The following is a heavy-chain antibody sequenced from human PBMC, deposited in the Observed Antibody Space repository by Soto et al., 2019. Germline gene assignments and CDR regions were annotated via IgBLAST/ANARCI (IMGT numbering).Heavy chain of an antibody. V-gene: IGHV3-21*01. D-gene: IGHD2-2*01. J-gene: IGHJ6*02. CDR2: ISSSSSYI. Sequence: PGGSLRLSCAASGFTSSNYSMNWVRQSPGKGLEWVSSISSSSSYIYYADSVKGRFTISRDNAKNSLYLQMNSLRAEDTAVYYCAREDIVVVSGMDVWGQGTTVTVSS. CDR3: AREDIVVVSGMDV. CDR1: GFTSSNYS.